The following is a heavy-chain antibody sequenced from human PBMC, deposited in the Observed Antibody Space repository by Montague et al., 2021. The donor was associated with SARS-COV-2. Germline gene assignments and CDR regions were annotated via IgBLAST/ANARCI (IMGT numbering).Heavy chain of an antibody. CDR1: GGSFNDYQ. Sequence: SETLSLTCAVYGGSFNDYQWSWIRQPPGKGLEWVGEINHSGSTNYNPSLKSRVTISVDTSRNQFSLKLSSVTAADTAIYYCARHLAISGPAAVSDYWGQGTLVTVSS. J-gene: IGHJ4*02. D-gene: IGHD2-2*01. CDR3: ARHLAISGPAAVSDY. V-gene: IGHV4-34*01. CDR2: INHSGST.